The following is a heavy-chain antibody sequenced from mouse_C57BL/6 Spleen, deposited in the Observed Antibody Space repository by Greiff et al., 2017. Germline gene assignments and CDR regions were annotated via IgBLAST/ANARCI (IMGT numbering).Heavy chain of an antibody. Sequence: QVQLQQPGAELVKPGASVKLSCKASGYTFTSYWMQRVKQRPGQGLEWIGEIDPSDSYTNYNQKFKGKATLTVDTSSSAAYMQVSGLTSEDSAVYYCARDAPLDYWGQGTTLSVSS. J-gene: IGHJ2*01. CDR3: ARDAPLDY. V-gene: IGHV1-50*01. CDR1: GYTFTSYW. CDR2: IDPSDSYT.